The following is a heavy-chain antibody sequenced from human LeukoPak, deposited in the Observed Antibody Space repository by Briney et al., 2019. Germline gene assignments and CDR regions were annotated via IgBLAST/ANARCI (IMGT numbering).Heavy chain of an antibody. CDR2: ISGSGGST. CDR1: GFTFSSYA. D-gene: IGHD3-22*01. V-gene: IGHV3-23*01. CDR3: AKDLGDSSGYNPFGY. Sequence: GGSLRLSCAASGFTFSSYAMSWVRQAPGKGLEWVSAISGSGGSTYYADSVKGRFTISRDNSKNTLYLQMNSLRAEDTAIYYCAKDLGDSSGYNPFGYWGQGTLVTVSS. J-gene: IGHJ4*02.